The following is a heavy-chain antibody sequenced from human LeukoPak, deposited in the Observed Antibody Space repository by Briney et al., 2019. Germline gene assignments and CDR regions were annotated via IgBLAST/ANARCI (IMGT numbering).Heavy chain of an antibody. D-gene: IGHD6-19*01. V-gene: IGHV1-2*02. Sequence: VASVKVSCKASGYTFTGYYMHWVRQAPGQGLEWMGWINPNSGGTNYAQSLQGRLTITRDMSTGTAYMELSSLRSEDTAVYYCARGRSGWTKDYWGQGTLVTVSS. CDR1: GYTFTGYY. CDR2: INPNSGGT. J-gene: IGHJ4*02. CDR3: ARGRSGWTKDY.